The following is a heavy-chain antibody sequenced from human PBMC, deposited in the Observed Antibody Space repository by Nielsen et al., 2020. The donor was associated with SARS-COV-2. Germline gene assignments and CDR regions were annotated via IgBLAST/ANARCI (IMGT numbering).Heavy chain of an antibody. D-gene: IGHD4-17*01. J-gene: IGHJ4*02. CDR2: IWYDGSNK. Sequence: GSLRLSCAASGFTFSSYGMHWVRQAPGKGLEWVAVIWYDGSNKYYADSVKGRFTISRDTARKSIYLQLNNLRADDTAVYYCARPSPNDYVYFDVWGQGTLVTVSS. CDR1: GFTFSSYG. CDR3: ARPSPNDYVYFDV. V-gene: IGHV3-33*01.